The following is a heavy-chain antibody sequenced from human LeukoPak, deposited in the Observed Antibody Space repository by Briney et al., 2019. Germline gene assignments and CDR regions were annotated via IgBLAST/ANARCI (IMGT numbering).Heavy chain of an antibody. V-gene: IGHV4-31*03. CDR3: ARALRGYSGYVDY. CDR2: IYYSGST. Sequence: SETLSLTCTVSGGSISSGGYYWSWIRQHPGKGLEWIGYIYYSGSTYYNPSLKSRVTISVDTSKNQFSLKLSSVTAADTAVYYCARALRGYSGYVDYWGQGTLVTVSS. CDR1: GGSISSGGYY. J-gene: IGHJ4*02. D-gene: IGHD5-12*01.